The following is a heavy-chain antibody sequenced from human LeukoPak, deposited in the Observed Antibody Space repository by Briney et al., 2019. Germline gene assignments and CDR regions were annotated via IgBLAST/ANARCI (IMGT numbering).Heavy chain of an antibody. Sequence: GGSLRLSCAASGFTFSSYGMHWVRQAPGKGLEWVAVIWYDGSNKYYADSVKGRFTISRDNSKNTVYLQMISLRVEDTAVYFCAKRPISGNDKSFDYWGQGTLVTVSS. CDR3: AKRPISGNDKSFDY. CDR2: IWYDGSNK. D-gene: IGHD3-3*01. V-gene: IGHV3-33*06. J-gene: IGHJ4*02. CDR1: GFTFSSYG.